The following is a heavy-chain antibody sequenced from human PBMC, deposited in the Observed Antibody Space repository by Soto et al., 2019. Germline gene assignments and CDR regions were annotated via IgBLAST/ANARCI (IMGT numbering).Heavy chain of an antibody. Sequence: ASVKVSCKASGYTFTRYDINWVRQATGQGLEWMGWMNPNSGNTGYAQKFQGRVTMTRNTSISTAYMELSSLRSEDTAVYYCARGWRGKRIQLWLPVYYYGMDVWGQGTTVTVS. D-gene: IGHD5-18*01. CDR2: MNPNSGNT. CDR3: ARGWRGKRIQLWLPVYYYGMDV. CDR1: GYTFTRYD. V-gene: IGHV1-8*01. J-gene: IGHJ6*02.